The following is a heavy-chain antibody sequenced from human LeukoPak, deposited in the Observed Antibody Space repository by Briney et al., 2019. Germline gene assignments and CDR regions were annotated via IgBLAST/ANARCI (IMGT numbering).Heavy chain of an antibody. V-gene: IGHV3-30-3*01. CDR2: ISYDGSNK. CDR3: ARGGYSSGWYFRDY. CDR1: GFTFRSYA. D-gene: IGHD6-19*01. J-gene: IGHJ4*02. Sequence: GGSLRLSCAASGFTFRSYAMHWVRQAPGKGLEWVAVISYDGSNKYYADSVKGRFTISRDNSKNTLYLQMNSLRAEDTAVYYCARGGYSSGWYFRDYWGQGTLVTVSS.